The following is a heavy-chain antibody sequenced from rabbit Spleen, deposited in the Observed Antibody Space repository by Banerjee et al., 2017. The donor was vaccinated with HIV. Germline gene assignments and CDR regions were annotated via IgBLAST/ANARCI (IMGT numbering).Heavy chain of an antibody. D-gene: IGHD5-1*01. CDR1: GFSFSCSYY. Sequence: QSLEESGGGLVQPEGSLTLTCTASGFSFSCSYYMSWVRQAPGKGLEWIASINTGSSGSTYYASWAKGRFTITRSTSLNTVTLQLNSLTAADTATYFCARDLHGNRINYGDLWGPGTLVTVS. CDR2: INTGSSGST. CDR3: ARDLHGNRINYGDL. V-gene: IGHV1S40*01. J-gene: IGHJ4*01.